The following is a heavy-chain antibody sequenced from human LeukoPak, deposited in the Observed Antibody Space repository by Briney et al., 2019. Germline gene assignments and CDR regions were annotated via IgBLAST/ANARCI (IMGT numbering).Heavy chain of an antibody. CDR1: GYSFTSYR. V-gene: IGHV5-51*01. Sequence: GDSLKISCKGSGYSFTSYRIGWVRQMPGKGLEWMGIIYPGDSDTRYSPSFQVQVTISADKSISTAYLQWSSLKASDTAMYYCARQSSEWLPLIDYWGQGTLVTVSS. CDR2: IYPGDSDT. J-gene: IGHJ4*02. CDR3: ARQSSEWLPLIDY. D-gene: IGHD3-3*01.